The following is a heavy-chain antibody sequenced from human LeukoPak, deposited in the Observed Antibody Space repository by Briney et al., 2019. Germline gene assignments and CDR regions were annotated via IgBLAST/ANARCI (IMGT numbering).Heavy chain of an antibody. CDR2: IYYSGST. Sequence: TSETLSLTCTVSGGSISSGNYWWSWIRQHPGKGLEWIGYIYYSGSTLYNPSLQSRASISVDTSKNQFSLRLNSVTAADTAVYYCAISDGYCSSTTCYNPFDYWGQGTLVTVSS. CDR3: AISDGYCSSTTCYNPFDY. D-gene: IGHD2-2*02. J-gene: IGHJ4*02. V-gene: IGHV4-31*03. CDR1: GGSISSGNYW.